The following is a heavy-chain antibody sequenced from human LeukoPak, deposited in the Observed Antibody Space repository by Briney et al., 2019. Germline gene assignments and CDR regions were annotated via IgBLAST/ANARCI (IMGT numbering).Heavy chain of an antibody. Sequence: SETLSLTCTVSGGSISSYYWSWIRQPPGKGLEWIGYIYYSGSTSYNPSLKSRVTISVDTSKNQFSLKLSSVTAADTAVYYCARARITMVRGVIKVDAFDIWGQGTMVTVSS. V-gene: IGHV4-59*08. D-gene: IGHD3-10*01. CDR1: GGSISSYY. J-gene: IGHJ3*02. CDR3: ARARITMVRGVIKVDAFDI. CDR2: IYYSGST.